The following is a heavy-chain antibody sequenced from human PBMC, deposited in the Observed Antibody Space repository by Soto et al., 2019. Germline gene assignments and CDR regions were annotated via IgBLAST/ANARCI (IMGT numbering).Heavy chain of an antibody. CDR3: AKREGQACSRDHFYYYAMEV. CDR2: ISHEGVMK. J-gene: IGHJ6*02. Sequence: QVQLVESGGGVVQPGRSLRLSCTASGFTFESYGMHWVRQAPGKGLEWLAYISHEGVMKFYAGSVKGRFTISRDNSKNTLYLQLSSLRPDDTGVYYCAKREGQACSRDHFYYYAMEVWGRGTTVTVSS. CDR1: GFTFESYG. D-gene: IGHD6-19*01. V-gene: IGHV3-30*18.